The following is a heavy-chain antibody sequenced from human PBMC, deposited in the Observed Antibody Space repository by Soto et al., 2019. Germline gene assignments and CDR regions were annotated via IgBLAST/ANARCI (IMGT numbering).Heavy chain of an antibody. CDR1: GFTFSSYA. J-gene: IGHJ6*02. CDR3: AKDHRICGRLVEYMDV. V-gene: IGHV3-23*01. CDR2: ISGSGVST. D-gene: IGHD3-10*01. Sequence: EVQLLESGGGLVQPGGSLRLSCAASGFTFSSYALGWVRQAPGRGLECVSAISGSGVSTFYADSVKGRFTISRDTSKNTLYLQMNTLTAEDTAVYYCAKDHRICGRLVEYMDVWGQGTTVTVSS.